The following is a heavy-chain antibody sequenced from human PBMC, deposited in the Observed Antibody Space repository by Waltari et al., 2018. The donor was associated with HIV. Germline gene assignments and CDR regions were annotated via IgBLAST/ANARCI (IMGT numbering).Heavy chain of an antibody. CDR2: IRHDGSNK. Sequence: QVQLVESGGGVVQPGGSLRLSCAASDFTFSRYGMPWVRQAPGKGLEWVAFIRHDGSNKDYADSVKGRFTITRDNPKNTLYLQMNSLRAEDTAMYYCAKELRFLSRYFGMDVWGQGTTVTVSS. J-gene: IGHJ6*02. CDR1: DFTFSRYG. CDR3: AKELRFLSRYFGMDV. D-gene: IGHD3-3*01. V-gene: IGHV3-30*02.